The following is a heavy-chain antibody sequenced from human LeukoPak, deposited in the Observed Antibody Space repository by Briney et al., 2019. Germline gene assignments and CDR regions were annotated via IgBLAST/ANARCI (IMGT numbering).Heavy chain of an antibody. J-gene: IGHJ6*02. CDR3: ARVKRDLYYYDSSGPLDYYGMDV. CDR2: IIPIFGTA. Sequence: GASVTVSCKASGGTFSSYAISWVRQAPGQGLEWMGGIIPIFGTANYAQKFQGRVTITADESTSTAYMELSSLRSEDTAVYYCARVKRDLYYYDSSGPLDYYGMDVWGQGTTVTVSS. V-gene: IGHV1-69*13. D-gene: IGHD3-22*01. CDR1: GGTFSSYA.